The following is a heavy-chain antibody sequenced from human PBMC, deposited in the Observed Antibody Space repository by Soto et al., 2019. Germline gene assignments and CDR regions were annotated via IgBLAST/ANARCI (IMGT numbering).Heavy chain of an antibody. CDR3: AKGGGASDVNFDY. V-gene: IGHV3-23*01. D-gene: IGHD2-21*01. J-gene: IGHJ4*02. CDR1: GFTFTNYA. Sequence: GGSLRLSCAASGFTFTNYAMSWVRQAPGKGLECVSSIRGTGGSIDYTDSVKGRFTMSRDNSKNTLYLQMNSLRAEDTAVYYCAKGGGASDVNFDYWGQGTQVTVSS. CDR2: IRGTGGSI.